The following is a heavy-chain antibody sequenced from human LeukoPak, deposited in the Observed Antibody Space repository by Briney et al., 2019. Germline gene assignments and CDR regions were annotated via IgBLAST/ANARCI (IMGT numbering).Heavy chain of an antibody. V-gene: IGHV1-18*01. CDR3: ARGDYYGDYPPTVLDY. J-gene: IGHJ4*02. D-gene: IGHD4-17*01. CDR2: ISAYNGNT. Sequence: ASVKVSCKASGYTFTSYGISWVRQAPGQGLEWMGWISAYNGNTNYAQKLQGRVTMTTDTSTSTAYMKLRSLRSDDTAVYYCARGDYYGDYPPTVLDYWGQGTLVTVPS. CDR1: GYTFTSYG.